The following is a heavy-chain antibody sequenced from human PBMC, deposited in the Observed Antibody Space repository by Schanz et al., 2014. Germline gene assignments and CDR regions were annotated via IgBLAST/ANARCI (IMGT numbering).Heavy chain of an antibody. CDR2: VFPNGIT. CDR3: ARDTTWRLDL. CDR1: GGSISSATYY. Sequence: QVQLQESGPGLVKPSQTLSLTCTVSGGSISSATYYWSWVRQPAGKALEWVGRVFPNGITNYNPSLKSRVTITRDASKNQFCLTLASLTAADTAGYYCARDTTWRLDLWGRGTLVTVSS. V-gene: IGHV4-61*02. D-gene: IGHD1-1*01. J-gene: IGHJ2*01.